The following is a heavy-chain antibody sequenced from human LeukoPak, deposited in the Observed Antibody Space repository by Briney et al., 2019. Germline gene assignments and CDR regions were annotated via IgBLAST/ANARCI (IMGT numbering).Heavy chain of an antibody. Sequence: SETLSLTCAVYGGSFSGYYWSWIRQPPGKGLEWIGEINHSGSTNYNPSLKGRVTISVDTSKNQFSLKLSSVTAADTAVYYCARAGGVATIDYWGQGTLVTVSS. J-gene: IGHJ4*02. CDR3: ARAGGVATIDY. D-gene: IGHD5-12*01. CDR1: GGSFSGYY. CDR2: INHSGST. V-gene: IGHV4-34*01.